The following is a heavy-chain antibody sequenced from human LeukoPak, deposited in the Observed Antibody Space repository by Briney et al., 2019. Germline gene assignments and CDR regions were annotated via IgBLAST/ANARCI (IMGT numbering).Heavy chain of an antibody. CDR2: ISWNSDSI. D-gene: IGHD3-10*01. CDR1: GFTFNDYA. J-gene: IGHJ4*02. Sequence: GGSLRLSCAASGFTFNDYAMHWVRQAPGKGLEWVSGISWNSDSIGYADSVKGRFTISRDNARNTLYLQMNSLRAEDTAVYYCASGDPMWFGELFPFDYWGQGTLVTVSS. V-gene: IGHV3-9*01. CDR3: ASGDPMWFGELFPFDY.